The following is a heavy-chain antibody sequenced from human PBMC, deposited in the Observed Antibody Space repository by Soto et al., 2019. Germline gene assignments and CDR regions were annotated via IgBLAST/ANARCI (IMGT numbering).Heavy chain of an antibody. V-gene: IGHV1-18*01. CDR3: ARHFPGPRVEYQLPRPYYYYYGMDV. Sequence: ASVKVSCKASGYTFTSYHINWVRQAPGQGLEWMGWISAYNGNTNYAQKLQGRVTMTTDTSTSTAYMELRSLRSDDTAVYYCARHFPGPRVEYQLPRPYYYYYGMDVWGQGTTVTVSS. CDR1: GYTFTSYH. J-gene: IGHJ6*02. D-gene: IGHD2-2*01. CDR2: ISAYNGNT.